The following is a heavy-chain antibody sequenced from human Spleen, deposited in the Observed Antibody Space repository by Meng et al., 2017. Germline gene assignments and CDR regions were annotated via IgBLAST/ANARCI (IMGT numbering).Heavy chain of an antibody. Sequence: QVLLQQAGPELVKPSQTLSLTRIVSSGSIRSGGYYCSWIRQHPGKGLEWIGEINHSGSTNYNPSLKSRVTISVYTSKNQFSLKLSSVTAADTAVYYCSRKGLGLGFDYWGQGTLVTVSS. D-gene: IGHD6-19*01. CDR2: INHSGST. CDR3: SRKGLGLGFDY. J-gene: IGHJ4*02. CDR1: SGSIRSGGYY. V-gene: IGHV4-31*03.